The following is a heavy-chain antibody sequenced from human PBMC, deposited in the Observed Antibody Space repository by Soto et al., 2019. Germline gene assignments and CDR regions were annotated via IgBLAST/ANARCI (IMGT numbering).Heavy chain of an antibody. CDR1: ARSFIGEY. D-gene: IGHD3-10*01. CDR3: ARVRLWFGELLSYHYYCYYGMDA. J-gene: IGHJ6*02. V-gene: IGHV4-34*01. CDR2: IDHSGST. Sequence: SETLSPTVAVAARSFIGEYRSWISQPPEKLMEWNGEIDHSGSTNCKPSLKSRVTISVDTSKIQCSLKLSSVTAADTAVYYCARVRLWFGELLSYHYYCYYGMDAWGQGTTVTVSS.